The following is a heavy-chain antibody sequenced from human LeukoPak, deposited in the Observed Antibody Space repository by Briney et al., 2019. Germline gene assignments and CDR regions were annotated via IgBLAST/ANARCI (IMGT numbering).Heavy chain of an antibody. CDR2: MNPNSGNT. CDR1: GYTFTGYD. J-gene: IGHJ6*02. Sequence: ASVKVSCKASGYTFTGYDINWVRQATGQGLEWMGWMNPNSGNTGYAQKFQGRVTMTRNTSISTAYMELSSLRSEDTAVYYCARGIAAAGEGGMDVWGQGTTVTVSS. V-gene: IGHV1-8*01. D-gene: IGHD6-13*01. CDR3: ARGIAAAGEGGMDV.